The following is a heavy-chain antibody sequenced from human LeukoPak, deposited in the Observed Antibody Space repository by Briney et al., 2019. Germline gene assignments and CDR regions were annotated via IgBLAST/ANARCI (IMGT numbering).Heavy chain of an antibody. D-gene: IGHD6-13*01. J-gene: IGHJ4*02. CDR1: GFTFSSYA. Sequence: GGSLRLSCAASGFTFSSYAMSWVRQAPGKGLEWVSGISDSGGSTYYADSVKGRFTISRDNSKNTLYVQMNRLRAEDTAVYYCAKDLNSRDYWGQGTLVTVSS. CDR3: AKDLNSRDY. CDR2: ISDSGGST. V-gene: IGHV3-23*01.